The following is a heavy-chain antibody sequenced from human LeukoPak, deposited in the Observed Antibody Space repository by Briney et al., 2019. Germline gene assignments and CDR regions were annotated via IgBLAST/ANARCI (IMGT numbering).Heavy chain of an antibody. Sequence: SETLSLTCTVSGGSISSSSYYWGWIRQPPGKGLEWIGSIYYSGSTNYNPSLKSRVSISVDTSKNQFSLKLSSVTAADTAVYYCATFSGSAPGDYYYYYMDVWGKGATVTISS. J-gene: IGHJ6*03. V-gene: IGHV4-39*07. CDR3: ATFSGSAPGDYYYYYMDV. D-gene: IGHD3-3*01. CDR2: IYYSGST. CDR1: GGSISSSSYY.